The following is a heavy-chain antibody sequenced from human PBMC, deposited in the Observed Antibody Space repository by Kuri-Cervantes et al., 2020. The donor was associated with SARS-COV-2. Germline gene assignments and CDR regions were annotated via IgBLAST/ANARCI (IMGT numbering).Heavy chain of an antibody. CDR1: DFAFSTST. Sequence: GGSLRLSCTAFDFAFSTSTMNWVRQAPGKGLEWVSVIYSGGSTYYADSVKGRFTISRDNSKNTLYLQMNSLRAEDTAVYYCARDRGYGSGSYSDYWGQGTLVTVSS. CDR3: ARDRGYGSGSYSDY. V-gene: IGHV3-53*01. J-gene: IGHJ4*02. CDR2: IYSGGST. D-gene: IGHD3-10*01.